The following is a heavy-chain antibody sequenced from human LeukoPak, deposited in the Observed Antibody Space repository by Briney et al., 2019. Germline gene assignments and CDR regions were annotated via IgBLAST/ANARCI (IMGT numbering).Heavy chain of an antibody. CDR2: ISGSGGSI. V-gene: IGHV3-23*01. CDR1: GFTFSSYA. CDR3: AKVGSGSSHYYYYMDV. D-gene: IGHD1-26*01. J-gene: IGHJ6*03. Sequence: PGGSLRLSCAASGFTFSSYAMSWVRQAPGKGLEWVSAISGSGGSIYYADSVKGRFTISRDNSKNTLYLQMNSLRAEDTAVYYCAKVGSGSSHYYYYMDVWGKGTTVTVSS.